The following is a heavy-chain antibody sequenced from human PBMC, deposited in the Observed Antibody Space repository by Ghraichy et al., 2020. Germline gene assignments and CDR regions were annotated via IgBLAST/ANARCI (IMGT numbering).Heavy chain of an antibody. Sequence: GGSLRLSCAASGFTFSSYWMHWVRQAPGKGLVWVSRINSDGSSTSYADSVKGRFTISRDNAKNTLYLQMNSLRAEDTAVYYCARNHWDIYDSSGYYPIDYWGQGTLVTVSS. CDR1: GFTFSSYW. CDR2: INSDGSST. CDR3: ARNHWDIYDSSGYYPIDY. V-gene: IGHV3-74*01. J-gene: IGHJ4*02. D-gene: IGHD3-22*01.